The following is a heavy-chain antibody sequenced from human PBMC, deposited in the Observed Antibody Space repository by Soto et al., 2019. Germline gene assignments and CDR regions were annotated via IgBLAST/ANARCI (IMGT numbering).Heavy chain of an antibody. Sequence: QVQLVESGGGVVQPGRSLRLSCAASGFTFSSYAMHWVRQAPGKGLEWVAVISYDGSNKYYADSVKGRFTISRDNSKNTLYLQMNSLRAEDTAVYYCASPGSDYFLNWFDPWGQGTLVTVSS. V-gene: IGHV3-30-3*01. J-gene: IGHJ5*02. CDR2: ISYDGSNK. D-gene: IGHD4-17*01. CDR3: ASPGSDYFLNWFDP. CDR1: GFTFSSYA.